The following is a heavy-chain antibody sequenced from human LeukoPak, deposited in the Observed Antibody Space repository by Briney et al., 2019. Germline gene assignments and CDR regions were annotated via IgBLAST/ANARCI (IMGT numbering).Heavy chain of an antibody. CDR3: ARVRVAARSSLYYFDY. J-gene: IGHJ4*02. CDR2: ISSSSSTI. Sequence: GGSLRLSCAASGFTFSSYSMNWVRQAPGKGLEWVSYISSSSSTIYYADSVKGRFTISRDNAKNSLYLQMNSLRAEDTAVYYCARVRVAARSSLYYFDYWGQGTLVTVSS. CDR1: GFTFSSYS. V-gene: IGHV3-48*01. D-gene: IGHD6-6*01.